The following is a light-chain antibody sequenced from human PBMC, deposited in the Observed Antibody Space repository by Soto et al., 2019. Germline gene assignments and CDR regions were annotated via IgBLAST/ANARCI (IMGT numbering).Light chain of an antibody. CDR2: TAS. Sequence: DIQMTQSPSSLSASVGDRVTVSCRASQGIRNDLAWYQQKPGKAPKGLIYTASSLHSGVPSRFSGSGSGTEFTLTISSLQPDDFATYYCQQYNSYSWTFGQGTKVDIK. CDR1: QGIRND. V-gene: IGKV1-17*01. J-gene: IGKJ1*01. CDR3: QQYNSYSWT.